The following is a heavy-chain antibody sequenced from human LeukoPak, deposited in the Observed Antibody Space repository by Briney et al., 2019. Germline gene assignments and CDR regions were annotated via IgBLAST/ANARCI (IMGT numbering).Heavy chain of an antibody. CDR1: GGSISSGSYY. CDR3: AREEGAAGPSYYYYMDV. J-gene: IGHJ6*03. V-gene: IGHV4-61*02. Sequence: SETLSLTCTVSGGSISSGSYYWSWIRQPAGKGLEWIGRICTSGSTNYNPSLKSRVTISVDTSKNQFSLKLSSVTAADTAVYYCAREEGAAGPSYYYYMDVWGKGTTVTVSS. CDR2: ICTSGST. D-gene: IGHD6-13*01.